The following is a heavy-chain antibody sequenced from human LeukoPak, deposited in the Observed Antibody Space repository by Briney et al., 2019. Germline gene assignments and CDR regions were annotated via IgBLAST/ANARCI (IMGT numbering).Heavy chain of an antibody. J-gene: IGHJ3*02. V-gene: IGHV3-23*01. CDR3: AKTPLYYCDTSTYPEDAFGI. Sequence: PGGSLRLSCAPSGFTFSSYAMSWVRQAPGKGLEWVSAISASGGSTYYADSVKGRFTISRDNFKNTLYLQMNSLRAEDTAVNYCAKTPLYYCDTSTYPEDAFGIWGQGTMVTVSS. D-gene: IGHD3-22*01. CDR1: GFTFSSYA. CDR2: ISASGGST.